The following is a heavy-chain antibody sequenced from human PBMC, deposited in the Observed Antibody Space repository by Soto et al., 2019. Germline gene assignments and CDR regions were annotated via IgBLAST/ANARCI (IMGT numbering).Heavy chain of an antibody. CDR1: GGTFTSYT. CDR2: VIPILDIA. J-gene: IGHJ6*03. V-gene: IGHV1-69*02. CDR3: ARPGYCSSTSCYENYMDV. Sequence: QVQLVQSGAEVKKPGSSVKVSCKASGGTFTSYTISWVRQAPGQGLEWMGRVIPILDIANYAQKFQGRVKINADKSTSTAYMELSSLRSEDTAVYYCARPGYCSSTSCYENYMDVWGKGTTVTVSS. D-gene: IGHD2-2*01.